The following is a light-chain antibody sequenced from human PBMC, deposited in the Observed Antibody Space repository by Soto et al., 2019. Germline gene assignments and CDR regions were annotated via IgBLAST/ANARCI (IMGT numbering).Light chain of an antibody. CDR3: QQYGSSPCT. J-gene: IGKJ2*02. CDR1: QRVSSSY. CDR2: GAS. V-gene: IGKV3-20*01. Sequence: ELVLTQSPGTLSLSPGERVTLSCRASQRVSSSYLAWYRQKPGQAPRLLIYGASTRATGIPDRVSGSGSGTDFTVTISRLEPEDFAVYYCQQYGSSPCTFGQGTKLEIK.